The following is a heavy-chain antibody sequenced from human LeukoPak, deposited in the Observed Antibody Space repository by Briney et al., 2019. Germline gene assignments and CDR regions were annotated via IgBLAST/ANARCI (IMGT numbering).Heavy chain of an antibody. D-gene: IGHD3-22*01. J-gene: IGHJ5*02. V-gene: IGHV4-34*01. Sequence: PSETLSLTCAVYGGSFSGYYWSWIRQPPGKGLEWIGEINHGGSTNYNPSLKSRVTISVDTSKNQFSLKLSSVTAADTAVYYCARNTPGPFYDSSGYYYWFDPWGQGTLVTVSS. CDR3: ARNTPGPFYDSSGYYYWFDP. CDR2: INHGGST. CDR1: GGSFSGYY.